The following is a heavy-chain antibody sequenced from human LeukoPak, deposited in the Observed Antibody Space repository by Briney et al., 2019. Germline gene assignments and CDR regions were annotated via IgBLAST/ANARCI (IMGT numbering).Heavy chain of an antibody. CDR2: ISGSGGST. J-gene: IGHJ5*02. D-gene: IGHD6-19*01. CDR1: GFTFSGYA. V-gene: IGHV3-23*01. CDR3: AKSSSYSSGWYPSRWFDP. Sequence: PGGSLRLSCAASGFTFSGYAMSWVRQAPGKGLEWVSAISGSGGSTYYADSVKGRFTISRDNSKNTLYLQMNSLRAEDTAVYYCAKSSSYSSGWYPSRWFDPWGQGTLVTVSS.